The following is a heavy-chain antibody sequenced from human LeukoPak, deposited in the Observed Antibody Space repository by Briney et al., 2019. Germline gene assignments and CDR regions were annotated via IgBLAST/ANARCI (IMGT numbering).Heavy chain of an antibody. V-gene: IGHV5-51*01. D-gene: IGHD3-9*01. CDR1: GYTIGSFGSYW. Sequence: GESLKISCKGSGYTIGSFGSYWIAWVRRMPGKGLEWMGSIYPIDSDTRYNPSFEGQVTVSVDRSISTAYLQWSSLKASDTAMYYCARVNCARWFFDCWGQGSLLTVSS. CDR2: IYPIDSDT. CDR3: ARVNCARWFFDC. J-gene: IGHJ4*02.